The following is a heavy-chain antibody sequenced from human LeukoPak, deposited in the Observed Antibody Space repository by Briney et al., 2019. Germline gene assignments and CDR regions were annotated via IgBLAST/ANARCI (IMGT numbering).Heavy chain of an antibody. J-gene: IGHJ4*02. D-gene: IGHD2-15*01. CDR2: IYYSGST. CDR3: ASYCSDGSCYNPSFDY. Sequence: SETLSLTCTVSGGSISSGGYYWSRIRQHPGKGLEWIGYIYYSGSTYYNPSLKSRVIISVDTSKNQFSLKLSSVTAADTAVYYCASYCSDGSCYNPSFDYWGQGTLVTVSS. V-gene: IGHV4-31*03. CDR1: GGSISSGGYY.